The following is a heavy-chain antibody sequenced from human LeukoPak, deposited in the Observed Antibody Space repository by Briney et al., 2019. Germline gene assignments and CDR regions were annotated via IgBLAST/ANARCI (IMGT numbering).Heavy chain of an antibody. J-gene: IGHJ6*03. V-gene: IGHV4-59*01. Sequence: SETLSLTCTVSGGSISSYYWSWIRQPPGKGLEWIGYIYYSGSTYYNPSLKSRVTISVDTSKNQFSLKLSSVTAADTAVYYCGSGYSYGYPYYYYYMDVWGKGTTVTVSS. D-gene: IGHD5-18*01. CDR2: IYYSGST. CDR3: GSGYSYGYPYYYYYMDV. CDR1: GGSISSYY.